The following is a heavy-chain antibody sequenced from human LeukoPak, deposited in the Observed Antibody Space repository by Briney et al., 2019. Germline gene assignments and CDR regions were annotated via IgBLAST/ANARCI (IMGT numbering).Heavy chain of an antibody. CDR2: ISWNSRSI. CDR3: AKEGSSWSTFDY. D-gene: IGHD6-13*01. V-gene: IGHV3-9*03. CDR1: GFTFNDYA. Sequence: GRPLRLSCATSGFTFNDYAMYWVRHAPGKGLEWVSGISWNSRSIAYADSVKGRFTISRDNAKNSLYLQMNSLRAEDMALYYCAKEGSSWSTFDYWGQGTLVTVSS. J-gene: IGHJ4*02.